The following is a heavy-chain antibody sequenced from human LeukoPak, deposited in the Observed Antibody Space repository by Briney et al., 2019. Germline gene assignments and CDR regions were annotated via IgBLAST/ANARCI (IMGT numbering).Heavy chain of an antibody. CDR3: TRGGWLRYYFDY. J-gene: IGHJ4*02. V-gene: IGHV3-15*01. D-gene: IGHD5-24*01. Sequence: PGGSLRLFCGAWGFIFSNGWMTWVRQAPGKALEWVGRIKSKTDGGTTDYAAPVKGRFTFSRDDSKNTLYLQMNSLKTEDAAVYYCTRGGWLRYYFDYWGQGTLVTVSS. CDR2: IKSKTDGGTT. CDR1: GFIFSNGW.